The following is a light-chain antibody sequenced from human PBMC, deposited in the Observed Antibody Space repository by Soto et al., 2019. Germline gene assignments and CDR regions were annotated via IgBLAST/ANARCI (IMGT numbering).Light chain of an antibody. J-gene: IGKJ1*01. CDR2: KVS. CDR1: QSLVHSDGNTY. Sequence: DVVVTQSPLSLPVTLGQPASISCRSSQSLVHSDGNTYLNWFQQRPGQSPRRLIYKVSNRDSGVPDRFSGSGSGTDFTLKISRVEAEDVGIYYCMQGGHWPWTFAQGTKV. V-gene: IGKV2-30*02. CDR3: MQGGHWPWT.